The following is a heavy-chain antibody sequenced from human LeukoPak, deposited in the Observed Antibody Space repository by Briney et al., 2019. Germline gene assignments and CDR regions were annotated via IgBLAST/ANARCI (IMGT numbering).Heavy chain of an antibody. CDR3: AKDVRRAWGCFDY. Sequence: GGSLRLSCAASGFTFSSYAVNWVRQAPGKGLEWVSVISGDGDSTYYPNSVRGRFTISRDNSKNTLYLQMNSLRAEDTAVYYCAKDVRRAWGCFDYWGQGTLVTVSS. V-gene: IGHV3-23*01. D-gene: IGHD3-16*01. CDR2: ISGDGDST. CDR1: GFTFSSYA. J-gene: IGHJ4*02.